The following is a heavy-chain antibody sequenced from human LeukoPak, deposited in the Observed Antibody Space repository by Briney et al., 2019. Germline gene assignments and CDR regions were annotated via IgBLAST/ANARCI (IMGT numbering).Heavy chain of an antibody. CDR1: GGGSLSNYY. D-gene: IGHD4/OR15-4a*01. Sequence: NPSETLSLTCTVSGGGSLSNYYWNWIRQSPGKGLEWIGYIHYSGSTNYNPSLKSRVTISVDTSKNQFSLKLSSVTAADTAVYYCARLFWRGGMANYEQIFDYWGQGTLVTVSS. CDR3: ARLFWRGGMANYEQIFDY. V-gene: IGHV4-59*08. J-gene: IGHJ4*02. CDR2: IHYSGST.